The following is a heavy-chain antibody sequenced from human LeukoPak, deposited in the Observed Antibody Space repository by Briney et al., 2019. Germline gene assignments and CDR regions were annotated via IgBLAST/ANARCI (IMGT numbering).Heavy chain of an antibody. Sequence: SETLSLTCTVSGGSISSYYWSWIRQPPGKGLEWIGYIYYSGSTSYNPSLKSRVTILVDTSKNQFSLKLSSVTAADTAVYYCARHERDASLDHALDIWGQGAMVTVSS. J-gene: IGHJ3*02. D-gene: IGHD5-24*01. CDR2: IYYSGST. CDR1: GGSISSYY. V-gene: IGHV4-59*08. CDR3: ARHERDASLDHALDI.